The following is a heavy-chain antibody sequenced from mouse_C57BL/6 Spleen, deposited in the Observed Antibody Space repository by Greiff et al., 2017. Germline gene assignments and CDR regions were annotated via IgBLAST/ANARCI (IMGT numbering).Heavy chain of an antibody. J-gene: IGHJ3*01. CDR2: IYPSDSET. D-gene: IGHD4-1*01. CDR3: ARRGTGGFAY. Sequence: QVQLKQPGAELVRPGSSVKLSCKASGYTFTSYWMDWVKQRPGQGLEWIGNIYPSDSETHYNQKFKDKATLTVDKSSSTAYMQLSSLTSEDSAVYYCARRGTGGFAYWGQGTLVTVSA. CDR1: GYTFTSYW. V-gene: IGHV1-61*01.